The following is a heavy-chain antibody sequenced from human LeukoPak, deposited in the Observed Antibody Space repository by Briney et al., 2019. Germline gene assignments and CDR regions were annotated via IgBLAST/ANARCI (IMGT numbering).Heavy chain of an antibody. CDR2: ISYDGSNK. V-gene: IGHV3-30-3*01. Sequence: PGGSLRLSCAASGFTFSRYAMHWVRQAPGKGLEWVAVISYDGSNKYYADSVKGRFTISRDNSKNTLYLQMNSLRAEDTAVYYCARDRGSSGWYEDAFDIWGQGTMVTVSS. D-gene: IGHD6-19*01. CDR3: ARDRGSSGWYEDAFDI. J-gene: IGHJ3*02. CDR1: GFTFSRYA.